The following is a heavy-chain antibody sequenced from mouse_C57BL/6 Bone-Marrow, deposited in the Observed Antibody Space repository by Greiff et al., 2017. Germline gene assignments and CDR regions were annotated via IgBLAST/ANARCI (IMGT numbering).Heavy chain of an antibody. Sequence: EVQLRQSGPVLVKPGASVKMSCKASGYTFTDYYMNWVKQSHGKSLEWIGVINPYNGGTSYNQKFKGKATLTVDKSSSTAYMELNSLTSEDSAVYYCAGNCGSGYWFAYWGQGTLVTVSA. CDR2: INPYNGGT. CDR1: GYTFTDYY. D-gene: IGHD1-1*01. J-gene: IGHJ3*01. CDR3: AGNCGSGYWFAY. V-gene: IGHV1-19*01.